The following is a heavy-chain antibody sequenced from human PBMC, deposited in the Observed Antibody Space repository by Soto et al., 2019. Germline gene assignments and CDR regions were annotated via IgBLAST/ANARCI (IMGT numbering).Heavy chain of an antibody. Sequence: EVQLLESGGGLVQPGGSLRLSCAASGFSFSSYTMDWVRQAPGKGLQWVSSISITGSYIYYADSVQGRFAISRDNAQNSLYLHMNSLRAEDTAVYYCARGAIRGYSYGHSDYWGQGTLVTVSS. J-gene: IGHJ4*02. CDR1: GFSFSSYT. V-gene: IGHV3-21*01. CDR2: ISITGSYI. CDR3: ARGAIRGYSYGHSDY. D-gene: IGHD5-18*01.